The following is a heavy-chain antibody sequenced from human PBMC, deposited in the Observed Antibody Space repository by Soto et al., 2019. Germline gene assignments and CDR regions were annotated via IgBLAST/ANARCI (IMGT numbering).Heavy chain of an antibody. D-gene: IGHD4-17*01. CDR3: ASSYGASFDY. CDR1: GASVSSGNQY. CDR2: IYYSGST. V-gene: IGHV4-61*01. Sequence: PSETLSLTCTVSGASVSSGNQYWSWIRQPPGKGLEWIGYIYYSGSTNYNPSLKSRVTISVDTSKNQFSLKLSSVTAADTAVYYCASSYGASFDYWGQGTLVTVSS. J-gene: IGHJ4*02.